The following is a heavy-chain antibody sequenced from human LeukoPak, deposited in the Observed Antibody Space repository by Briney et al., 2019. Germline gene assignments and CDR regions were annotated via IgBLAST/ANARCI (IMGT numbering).Heavy chain of an antibody. CDR2: INPNSGGT. J-gene: IGHJ6*02. CDR3: ARVYSSSAPSGMDV. V-gene: IGHV1-2*02. Sequence: ASVKVSRKASGYTFTGYYMHWVRQAPGQGLEWMGWINPNSGGTNYAQKFQGRVTMTRDTSISTAYMELSRLRSDDTAVYYCARVYSSSAPSGMDVWGQGTTVTVSS. D-gene: IGHD6-6*01. CDR1: GYTFTGYY.